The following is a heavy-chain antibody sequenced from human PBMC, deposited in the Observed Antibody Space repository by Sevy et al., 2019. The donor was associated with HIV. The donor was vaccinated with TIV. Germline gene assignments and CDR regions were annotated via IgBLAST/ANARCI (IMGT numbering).Heavy chain of an antibody. CDR2: ISYDGSNK. V-gene: IGHV3-30*04. CDR3: ARDCSSTTCLWGMDV. D-gene: IGHD2-2*01. Sequence: GGSLRLSCAASGFTFSSYAMHWVRQAPGKGLEWVAVISYDGSNKYYTDSVKGRFTISRDNAKKSLYLQMNSLRTEDTAVYYCARDCSSTTCLWGMDVWGQGTTVTVSS. J-gene: IGHJ6*02. CDR1: GFTFSSYA.